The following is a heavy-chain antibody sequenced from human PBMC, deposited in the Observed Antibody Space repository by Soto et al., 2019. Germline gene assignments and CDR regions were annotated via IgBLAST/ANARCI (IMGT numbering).Heavy chain of an antibody. Sequence: EVQLVQSGAEIKKPGESLKISCQGSGYDFAGYWIAWVRQMPGKGLEWMGVIYPGDSDTRYSPSFQGQVTISADKSISTAYLQWSSLKASDTAMYYCARRPGITGISDPFDYWGQGTLVTVSS. D-gene: IGHD1-20*01. J-gene: IGHJ4*02. CDR1: GYDFAGYW. CDR2: IYPGDSDT. CDR3: ARRPGITGISDPFDY. V-gene: IGHV5-51*01.